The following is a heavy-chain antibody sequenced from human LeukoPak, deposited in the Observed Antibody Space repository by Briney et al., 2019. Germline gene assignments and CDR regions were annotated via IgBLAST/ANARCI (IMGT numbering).Heavy chain of an antibody. J-gene: IGHJ4*02. CDR3: AKEAEELLWSGEFHYFDY. CDR2: ISYDGSNK. V-gene: IGHV3-30*18. CDR1: GFTFSSYG. Sequence: GGSLRLSCAASGFTFSSYGMHWVRQAPGKGLEWVAVISYDGSNKYYADSVKGRFTISRDNSKNTLYLQMNSLRAEDTAVYYCAKEAEELLWSGEFHYFDYWGQGTLVTVSS. D-gene: IGHD3-10*01.